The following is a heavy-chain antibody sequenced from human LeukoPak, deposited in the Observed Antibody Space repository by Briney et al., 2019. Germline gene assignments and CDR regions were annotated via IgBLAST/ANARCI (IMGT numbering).Heavy chain of an antibody. CDR2: IYHSGSA. Sequence: PSETLSLTCTVSGGPFDSHYWTWIRQPPGKGLEWIAFIYHSGSAVYSPSLRSRVTMSVDRSKRQFSLNLSSVTAADTAVYYCARGVAVGGTTHFDPWGQRTLVTVSS. J-gene: IGHJ5*02. CDR3: ARGVAVGGTTHFDP. D-gene: IGHD6-13*01. CDR1: GGPFDSHY. V-gene: IGHV4-59*08.